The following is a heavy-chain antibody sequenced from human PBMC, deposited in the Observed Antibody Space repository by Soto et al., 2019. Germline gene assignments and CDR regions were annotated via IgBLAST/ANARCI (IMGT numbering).Heavy chain of an antibody. CDR1: GGTLSSYA. Sequence: GSSVKGSCKASGGTLSSYAISWVRQAPGQGLECMGGIIPIFGTANYAQKFQGRVTITADKSTSTAYMELSSLRSEDTAVYYCARDPVVVPANADYYYYYYGMDVWGQGTTVTVSS. CDR3: ARDPVVVPANADYYYYYYGMDV. V-gene: IGHV1-69*06. J-gene: IGHJ6*02. CDR2: IIPIFGTA. D-gene: IGHD2-2*01.